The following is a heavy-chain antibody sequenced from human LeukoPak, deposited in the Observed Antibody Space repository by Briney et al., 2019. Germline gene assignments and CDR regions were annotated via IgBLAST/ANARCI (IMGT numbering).Heavy chain of an antibody. Sequence: GGSLRLSCAAYGFPFGTYNMNWVRQAPGKGLEWVSSIGGSGSHIYYADSVKGRFTISRDNSKNTLYLQMNSLRAEDTAVYYCAKDRGSSWYSDYFDYWGQGTLVTVSS. CDR3: AKDRGSSWYSDYFDY. V-gene: IGHV3-23*01. D-gene: IGHD6-13*01. J-gene: IGHJ4*02. CDR2: IGGSGSHI. CDR1: GFPFGTYN.